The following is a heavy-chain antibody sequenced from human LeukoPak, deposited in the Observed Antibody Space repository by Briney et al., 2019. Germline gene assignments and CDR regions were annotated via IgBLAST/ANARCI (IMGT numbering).Heavy chain of an antibody. Sequence: ASVKVSCKASGGTFSSYAISWVRQAPGQGLEWMGGIIPIFGTANYAQKFQGRVTITADESTSTAYMELSSLRSEDTAVYYCARDQNYYDSSGYYLGYYYYGMDVWGQGTTVTVSS. CDR1: GGTFSSYA. D-gene: IGHD3-22*01. CDR2: IIPIFGTA. J-gene: IGHJ6*02. V-gene: IGHV1-69*13. CDR3: ARDQNYYDSSGYYLGYYYYGMDV.